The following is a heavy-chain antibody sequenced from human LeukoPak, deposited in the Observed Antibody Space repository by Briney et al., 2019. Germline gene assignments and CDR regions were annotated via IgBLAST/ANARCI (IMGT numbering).Heavy chain of an antibody. V-gene: IGHV1-69*04. CDR3: ARDPPMVRDNPWNVFDI. J-gene: IGHJ3*02. D-gene: IGHD3-10*01. CDR1: GGTFSSYA. CDR2: IIPILGIA. Sequence: ASVKVSCKASGGTFSSYAISWVRQAPGQGLEWMGRIIPILGIANYAQKFQGRVTITADKSTSTAYMELSSLRSEDTAVYYCARDPPMVRDNPWNVFDIWGQGTMVTVSS.